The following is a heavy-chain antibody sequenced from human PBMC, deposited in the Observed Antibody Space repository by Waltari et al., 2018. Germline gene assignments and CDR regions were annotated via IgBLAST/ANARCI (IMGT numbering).Heavy chain of an antibody. Sequence: QVQLQQWGAGLLKPSETLSLTCAVYGGSFSGYYWSWIRQPPGKGLEWIGEINHSGSTNYNPSLKSRVTISVDTSKNQFYLKLSSVTAADTAVYYCARSGGKVTTVFDYWGQGTLVTVSS. J-gene: IGHJ4*02. CDR2: INHSGST. D-gene: IGHD2-21*02. CDR1: GGSFSGYY. V-gene: IGHV4-34*01. CDR3: ARSGGKVTTVFDY.